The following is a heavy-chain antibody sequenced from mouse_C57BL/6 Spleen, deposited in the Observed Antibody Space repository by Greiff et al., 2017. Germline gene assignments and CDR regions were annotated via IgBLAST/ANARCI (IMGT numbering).Heavy chain of an antibody. D-gene: IGHD2-10*01. V-gene: IGHV2-2*01. CDR1: GFSLTSYG. Sequence: QVQLQQSGPGLVQPSQSLSITCTASGFSLTSYGVHWLRQFPGKGLEWLGLIWGGGMTDYNAVFRSRLSISKDNSKSQVFFKMNRLQADDTARYYWARDPLSYWNYLECWGQGTTLT. J-gene: IGHJ2*01. CDR3: ARDPLSYWNYLEC. CDR2: IWGGGMT.